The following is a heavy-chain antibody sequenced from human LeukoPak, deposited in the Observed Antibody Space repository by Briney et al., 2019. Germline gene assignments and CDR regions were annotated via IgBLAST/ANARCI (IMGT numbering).Heavy chain of an antibody. CDR2: ISWNSGSI. CDR3: AINGGGDSGYGNFDY. CDR1: EFTFDDYA. V-gene: IGHV3-9*01. Sequence: GGSLRLSCAASEFTFDDYAMHWVRQAPGKGLEWVSGISWNSGSIGYADSVKGRFTTSRDNAKNSLYLQMNSLRAEDTAFYYCAINGGGDSGYGNFDYWGQGTLVTVSS. J-gene: IGHJ4*02. D-gene: IGHD5-12*01.